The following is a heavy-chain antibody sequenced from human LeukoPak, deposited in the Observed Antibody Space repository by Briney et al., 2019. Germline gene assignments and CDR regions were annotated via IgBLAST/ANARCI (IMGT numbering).Heavy chain of an antibody. V-gene: IGHV3-21*03. J-gene: IGHJ4*02. CDR1: GSTFSSYS. Sequence: GGPLSLSCAASGSTFSSYSLNWVRRAPGKGLKWFPSIIISSSYIYYADSVKGRFTISRDSAKNSLYLQMNSLKTEDTAVYYCTTLYCSGGSCYSVPLSNFDYWGQGTLVTVSS. D-gene: IGHD2-15*01. CDR2: IIISSSYI. CDR3: TTLYCSGGSCYSVPLSNFDY.